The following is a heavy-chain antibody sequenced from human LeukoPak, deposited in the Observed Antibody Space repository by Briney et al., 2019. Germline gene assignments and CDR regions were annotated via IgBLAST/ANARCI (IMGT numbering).Heavy chain of an antibody. J-gene: IGHJ5*02. Sequence: GASVKVSCKASGGTFSSYPINWVRQAPGQGLEWMGWISAYNGNTNYAQKLQGRVTMTTDTSTSTAYMELRSLRSDDTAVYYCASIVEMAGGWFDPWGQGTLVTVSS. CDR3: ASIVEMAGGWFDP. V-gene: IGHV1-18*01. CDR2: ISAYNGNT. CDR1: GGTFSSYP. D-gene: IGHD5-24*01.